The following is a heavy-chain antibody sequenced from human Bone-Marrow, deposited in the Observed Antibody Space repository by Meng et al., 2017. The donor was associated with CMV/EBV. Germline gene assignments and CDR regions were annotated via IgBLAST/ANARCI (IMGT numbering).Heavy chain of an antibody. D-gene: IGHD6-13*01. CDR1: GFTFSSYS. CDR2: ISSGSTTI. V-gene: IGHV3-48*04. Sequence: GGSLRLSCAASGFTFSSYSMNWVRQAPGKGLEWVSYISSGSTTIYYADSVKGRFTISRDNAKNSLYLQMNSLRAEDTAVYYCARGAATGRGAFDIWGQGTMVTVS. CDR3: ARGAATGRGAFDI. J-gene: IGHJ3*02.